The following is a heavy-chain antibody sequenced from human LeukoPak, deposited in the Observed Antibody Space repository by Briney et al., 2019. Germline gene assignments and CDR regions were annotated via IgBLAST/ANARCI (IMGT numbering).Heavy chain of an antibody. Sequence: GGSLRLSCTASGFTFSSYAMHWVRQAPGKGLEWVAVISFDGSKKYYADSVKGRFTISRDNSKNTLYLQMNSLRADDTAVYYCLKGYSGYDWGFDYWGQGTLVTVSS. CDR1: GFTFSSYA. CDR3: LKGYSGYDWGFDY. CDR2: ISFDGSKK. J-gene: IGHJ4*02. V-gene: IGHV3-30*04. D-gene: IGHD5-12*01.